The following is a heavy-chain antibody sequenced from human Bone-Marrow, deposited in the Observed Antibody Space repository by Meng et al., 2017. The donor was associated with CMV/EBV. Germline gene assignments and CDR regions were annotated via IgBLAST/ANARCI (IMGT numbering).Heavy chain of an antibody. V-gene: IGHV4-34*01. CDR3: ARAPMVRGAPFDY. Sequence: SETLSLTCAVYGGSFSGYYWSWIRQPPGKWLEWIGEINHSGSTNYSPSPSLKSRVTISVDTSKNQFSLKLSSVTAADTAVYYCARAPMVRGAPFDYWGQGTLVTVSS. J-gene: IGHJ4*02. D-gene: IGHD3-10*01. CDR1: GGSFSGYY. CDR2: INHSGST.